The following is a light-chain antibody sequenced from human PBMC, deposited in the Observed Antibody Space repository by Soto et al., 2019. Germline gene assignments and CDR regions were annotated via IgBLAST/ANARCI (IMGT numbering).Light chain of an antibody. CDR3: QQYYTIPCT. CDR1: QSVLYSSNNKNF. J-gene: IGKJ2*02. V-gene: IGKV4-1*01. Sequence: DIVMTQSPDSLAVSLGERATINCKSSQSVLYSSNNKNFLAWYQQKPGQPPKLLIYWAFTRDSGVPDRFSGSGSGTDFTLTISGLQAEDVAVYFCQQYYTIPCTFGQGTKLEIK. CDR2: WAF.